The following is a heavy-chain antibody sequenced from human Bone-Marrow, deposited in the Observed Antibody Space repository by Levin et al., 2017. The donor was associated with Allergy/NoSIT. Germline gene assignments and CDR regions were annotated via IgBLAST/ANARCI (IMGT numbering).Heavy chain of an antibody. D-gene: IGHD6-13*01. CDR3: VKDKAGVAASGTRFDS. V-gene: IGHV3-9*01. CDR2: ISWHSGIM. J-gene: IGHJ5*01. CDR1: GFAFDEFA. Sequence: GGSLRLSCTTSGFAFDEFAMHWVRQPPGKGLEWVSGISWHSGIMEYAASVKGRFIISRDNARNSLYLQMDSLRPEDTAFYYCVKDKAGVAASGTRFDSWGQGTWVTVSS.